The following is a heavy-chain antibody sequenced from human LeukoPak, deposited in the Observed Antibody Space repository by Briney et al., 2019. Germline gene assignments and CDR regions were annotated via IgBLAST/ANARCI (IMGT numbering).Heavy chain of an antibody. Sequence: GGSLRLSCAASGFTFSDYFMSWSRQTPGKGLEWLSYISGSGASIYYADSVKGRFTISRDNSKNSLYLQINSVRVDDTARYFCSKNHHCGNAGWPLSEYWGRGTLVTVS. CDR2: ISGSGASI. V-gene: IGHV3-11*01. D-gene: IGHD6-19*01. J-gene: IGHJ4*02. CDR3: SKNHHCGNAGWPLSEY. CDR1: GFTFSDYF.